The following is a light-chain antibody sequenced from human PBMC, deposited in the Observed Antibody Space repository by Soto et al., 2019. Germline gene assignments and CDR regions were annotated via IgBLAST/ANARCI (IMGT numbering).Light chain of an antibody. CDR2: EVS. CDR3: SSYSGSIIVV. V-gene: IGLV2-8*01. CDR1: SSDVGGYNF. J-gene: IGLJ2*01. Sequence: QSALTQPPSASGSPGQSITISCTGTSSDVGGYNFVSWYQQHPGKAPKLLIYEVSERPSGVPDRISGSKSGNTASLTVSGVQAEDEAEYYCSSYSGSIIVVFGGGTKLTVL.